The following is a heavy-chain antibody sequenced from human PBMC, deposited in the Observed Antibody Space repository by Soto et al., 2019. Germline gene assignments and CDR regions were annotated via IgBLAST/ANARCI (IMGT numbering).Heavy chain of an antibody. CDR3: ARGRVDGRNNWFDP. Sequence: SETLSLTCAVYGGSFSGYYWSWIRQPPGKGLEWIGEINHSGSTNYNPSLKSRVTILVDTSKNQFSLKLSSVTAADTAVYYCARGRVDGRNNWFDPWGQGTLVTVSS. V-gene: IGHV4-34*01. CDR2: INHSGST. D-gene: IGHD2-21*01. CDR1: GGSFSGYY. J-gene: IGHJ5*02.